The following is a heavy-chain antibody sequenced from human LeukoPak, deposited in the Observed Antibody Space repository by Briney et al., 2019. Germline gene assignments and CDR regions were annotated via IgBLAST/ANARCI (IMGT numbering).Heavy chain of an antibody. CDR2: ISYDGSNK. CDR3: AKGAVKGSGWGSYFDY. V-gene: IGHV3-30*18. D-gene: IGHD6-19*01. J-gene: IGHJ4*02. Sequence: PGGSLRLSCAASGFTFSSYGMHWVRQAPGKGLEWVAVISYDGSNKYYADSVKGRFTISRDNSKNTLYLQMNSLRAEDTALYYCAKGAVKGSGWGSYFDYWGQGTLVTVSS. CDR1: GFTFSSYG.